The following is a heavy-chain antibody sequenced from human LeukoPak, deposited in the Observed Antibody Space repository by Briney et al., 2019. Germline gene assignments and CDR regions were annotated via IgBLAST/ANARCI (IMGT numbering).Heavy chain of an antibody. J-gene: IGHJ5*02. CDR1: GGSISSSSYY. Sequence: SETLSLTCTVSGGSISSSSYYWGWIRQPPGKGLERIGSIYYSGSTYYNPSLKSRVTISVDTSKNQFSLKLSSVTAADTAVYYCARDAKVDYYDSSGYENWFDPWGQGTLVTVSS. CDR2: IYYSGST. V-gene: IGHV4-39*07. D-gene: IGHD3-22*01. CDR3: ARDAKVDYYDSSGYENWFDP.